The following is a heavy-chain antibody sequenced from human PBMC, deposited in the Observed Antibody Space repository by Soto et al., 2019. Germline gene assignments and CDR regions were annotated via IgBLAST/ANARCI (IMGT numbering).Heavy chain of an antibody. CDR2: IDWDDDK. J-gene: IGHJ5*02. Sequence: SGPTLVNPTQTLTLTCTFSGFSLSTSGMCVSWIRQPPGKALEWLALIDWDDDKYYSTSLKTRLTISKDTSKNQVVLTMTNMDPVDTATYYCARIHYDSSGYYSWPTAFDPWGQGTLVTVSS. D-gene: IGHD3-22*01. CDR3: ARIHYDSSGYYSWPTAFDP. V-gene: IGHV2-70*01. CDR1: GFSLSTSGMC.